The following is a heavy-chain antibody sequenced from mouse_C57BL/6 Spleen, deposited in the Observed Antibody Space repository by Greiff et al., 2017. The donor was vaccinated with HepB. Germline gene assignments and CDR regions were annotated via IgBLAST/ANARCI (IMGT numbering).Heavy chain of an antibody. CDR2: IDPSDSYT. CDR3: ARSVYGSYAMDY. J-gene: IGHJ4*01. V-gene: IGHV1-59*01. CDR1: GYTFTSYW. Sequence: VQLQQPGAELVRPGPSVKLSCKASGYTFTSYWMHWVKQRPGQGLEWIGVIDPSDSYTNYNQKFKGKATLTVDTSSSTAYMQLSSLTSEDSAVYYCARSVYGSYAMDYWGQGTSVTVSS. D-gene: IGHD1-1*01.